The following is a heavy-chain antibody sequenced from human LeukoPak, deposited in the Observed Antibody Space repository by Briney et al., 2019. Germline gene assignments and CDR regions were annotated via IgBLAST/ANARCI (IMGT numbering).Heavy chain of an antibody. CDR3: ARDYFTRYCSGGSCYFDAFDI. J-gene: IGHJ3*02. V-gene: IGHV4-4*07. Sequence: KASETLSLTCAVPGGSISSYYWSWIRQPAGKGLEWIGRIYTSGSTNYNPSLKSRVTMSVDTSKNQFSLKLSSVTAADTAGYYCARDYFTRYCSGGSCYFDAFDIWGQGTMVTVSS. D-gene: IGHD2-15*01. CDR1: GGSISSYY. CDR2: IYTSGST.